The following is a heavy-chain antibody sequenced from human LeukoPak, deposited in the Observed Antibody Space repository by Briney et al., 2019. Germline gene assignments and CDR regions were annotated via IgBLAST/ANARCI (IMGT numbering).Heavy chain of an antibody. D-gene: IGHD2-2*01. CDR3: ARDSPKYCSSTSCYLHYYGMDV. CDR2: ISAYNGNT. V-gene: IGHV1-18*01. J-gene: IGHJ6*02. Sequence: ASVKVSRKASGYTFTSYGISWVRQAPGQGLEWMGWISAYNGNTNYAQKLQGRVTMTTDTSTSTAYMELRSLRSDDTAVYYCARDSPKYCSSTSCYLHYYGMDVWGQGTTVTVSS. CDR1: GYTFTSYG.